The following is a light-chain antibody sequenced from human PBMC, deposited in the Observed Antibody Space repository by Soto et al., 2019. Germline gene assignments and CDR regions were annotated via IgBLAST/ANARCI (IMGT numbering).Light chain of an antibody. Sequence: QSALTQPASVSGSPGQSITISCAGTMRDVGANNLVSWYQQHPGRAPQLIIYEVRNRPSGISFRFSGSKSGNTASLTISGLQAEDEADYYCSSYTSKSSLIFGGGTKLTVL. V-gene: IGLV2-14*01. CDR3: SSYTSKSSLI. CDR1: MRDVGANNL. CDR2: EVR. J-gene: IGLJ2*01.